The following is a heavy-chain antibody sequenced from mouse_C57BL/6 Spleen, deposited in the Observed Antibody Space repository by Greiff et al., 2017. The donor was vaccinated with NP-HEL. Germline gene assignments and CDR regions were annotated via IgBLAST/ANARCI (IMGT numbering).Heavy chain of an antibody. CDR3: ARARPMDY. CDR2: IYPGDGDT. V-gene: IGHV1-82*01. J-gene: IGHJ4*01. Sequence: VQLQQSGPELVKPGASVKISCKASGYAFSSSWMNWVKQRPGKGLEWIGRIYPGDGDTNYNGKFKGKATLTADKSSSTAYMQLSSLTSEDSAVYFCARARPMDYWGQGTSVTVSS. CDR1: GYAFSSSW.